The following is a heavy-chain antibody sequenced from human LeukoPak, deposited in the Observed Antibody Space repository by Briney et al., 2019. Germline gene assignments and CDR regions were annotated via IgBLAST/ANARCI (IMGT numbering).Heavy chain of an antibody. CDR1: GFTFSSYS. D-gene: IGHD3-10*01. CDR3: ARDLYYYGSGSNHDY. CDR2: ISSSSSTI. J-gene: IGHJ4*02. Sequence: GGSLRLSCAASGFTFSSYSTNWVRQAPGKGLEWVSYISSSSSTIYYVDSVEGRFTISRDNAKNSLYLQMNSLRAEDTAVYYCARDLYYYGSGSNHDYWGQGTLVTVSS. V-gene: IGHV3-48*01.